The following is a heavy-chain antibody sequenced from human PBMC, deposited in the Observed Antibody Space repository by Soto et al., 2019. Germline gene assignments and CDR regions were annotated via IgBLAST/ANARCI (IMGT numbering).Heavy chain of an antibody. J-gene: IGHJ4*02. D-gene: IGHD3-10*01. V-gene: IGHV1-18*01. Sequence: QVQLVQSGPEVKKPGASVTGSCKTSGYTFTDHGIDWVRQAPGQGLEWVGWVSSYNGNTNYAYNLKDRVIMTTDASTSTAYMELRGLRSVDTAVYYCAREVEGSYSPADFGGQGTPVTVSS. CDR1: GYTFTDHG. CDR3: AREVEGSYSPADF. CDR2: VSSYNGNT.